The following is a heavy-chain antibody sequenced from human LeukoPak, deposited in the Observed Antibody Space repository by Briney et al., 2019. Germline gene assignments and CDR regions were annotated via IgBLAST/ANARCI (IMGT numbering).Heavy chain of an antibody. V-gene: IGHV3-48*01. J-gene: IGHJ5*02. CDR1: GFTFSSNS. Sequence: GGSLRLSCAASGFTFSSNSMNWVRQAPGKGLEWVSYISSSSGTIYYADSVKGRFTISRDNAKNSLYLQMNSLRPEVTAVSYCARELGYCSGGSCYNTRCDRWGRGTLVTVSS. D-gene: IGHD2-15*01. CDR2: ISSSSGTI. CDR3: ARELGYCSGGSCYNTRCDR.